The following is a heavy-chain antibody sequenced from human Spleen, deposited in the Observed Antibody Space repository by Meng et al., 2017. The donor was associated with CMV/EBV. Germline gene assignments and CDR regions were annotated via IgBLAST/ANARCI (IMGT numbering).Heavy chain of an antibody. V-gene: IGHV3-43*01. Sequence: GESLKISCAASGFSFDEYTMHWVRHAPEKGLEWVSLITWDGSHRYYADSVKGRFIISRDNSKNSLYLQMNGLRTEDTAFYYCAKTYYSGSGNFDDAFAIWGRGTMVTGSS. D-gene: IGHD3-10*01. CDR1: GFSFDEYT. CDR2: ITWDGSHR. CDR3: AKTYYSGSGNFDDAFAI. J-gene: IGHJ3*02.